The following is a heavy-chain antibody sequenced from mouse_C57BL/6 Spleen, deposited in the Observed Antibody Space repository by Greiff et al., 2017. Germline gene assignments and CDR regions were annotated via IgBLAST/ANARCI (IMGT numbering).Heavy chain of an antibody. J-gene: IGHJ2*01. CDR3: TSRQLRPHCDD. D-gene: IGHD3-2*02. CDR2: IDPEDGET. CDR1: GFNITDYY. V-gene: IGHV14-1*01. Sequence: EVQLVESGAELVRPGASVKLSCTASGFNITDYYMHWVKQRPEQGLEWIGRIDPEDGETEYAPKFQGTATMTADTSSTTAYLQLSSLTAEDTAVYYCTSRQLRPHCDDGGQGTTLTVSS.